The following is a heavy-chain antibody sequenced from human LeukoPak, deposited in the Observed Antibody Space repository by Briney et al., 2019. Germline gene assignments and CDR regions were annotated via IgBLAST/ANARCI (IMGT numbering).Heavy chain of an antibody. CDR2: ISYDGSNK. CDR3: ARDHVEYQLLWIFDY. Sequence: PGGSLRLSCAASGFTFSSYAMHWVRQAPGKELEWVAVISYDGSNKYYADSAKGRFTISRDNSKNTLYLQMNSLRAEDTAVYYCARDHVEYQLLWIFDYWGQGTLVTVSS. V-gene: IGHV3-30-3*01. D-gene: IGHD2-2*01. J-gene: IGHJ4*02. CDR1: GFTFSSYA.